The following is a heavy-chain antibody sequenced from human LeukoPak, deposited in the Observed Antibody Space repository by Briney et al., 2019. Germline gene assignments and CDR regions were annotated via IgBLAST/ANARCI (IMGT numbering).Heavy chain of an antibody. Sequence: GRSLRLSCTASGFTFGDYAMIWVRQAPGKGLEWVGFIRSNLYGGTPEYAASVKGRFTISRDDSNSIAYLEMDSLKTDDTAVYYCTRDQTPYYWGQGTLVTVSS. CDR1: GFTFGDYA. CDR2: IRSNLYGGTP. J-gene: IGHJ4*02. CDR3: TRDQTPYY. V-gene: IGHV3-49*04.